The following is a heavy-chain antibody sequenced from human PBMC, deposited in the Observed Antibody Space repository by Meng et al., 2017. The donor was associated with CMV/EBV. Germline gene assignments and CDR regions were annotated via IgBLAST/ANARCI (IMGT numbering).Heavy chain of an antibody. CDR3: ARPLTNYDFWSGYYTGGGMDV. J-gene: IGHJ6*02. V-gene: IGHV3-30*02. CDR2: IRYDGSNK. Sequence: GESLKISCAASGFTFSNYGMYWVRQAPGKGLEWVTFIRYDGSNKYYADSVKGRFTISRDNSKNTLFLRMNSLRAEDTAVYYCARPLTNYDFWSGYYTGGGMDVWGQGTTVTVSS. CDR1: GFTFSNYG. D-gene: IGHD3-3*01.